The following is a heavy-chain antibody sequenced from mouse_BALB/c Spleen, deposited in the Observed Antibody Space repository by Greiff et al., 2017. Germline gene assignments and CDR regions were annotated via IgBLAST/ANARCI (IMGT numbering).Heavy chain of an antibody. Sequence: VQLQHSGAELVRPGTSVKVSCKASGYAFTNYLIEWVKQRPGQGLEWIGVINPGSGGTNYNEKFKGKATLTADKSSSTAYMQLSSLTSDDSAVYFCARSDYGYGSSYFDYWGQGTTLTVSS. CDR2: INPGSGGT. D-gene: IGHD1-2*01. CDR1: GYAFTNYL. V-gene: IGHV1-54*01. J-gene: IGHJ2*01. CDR3: ARSDYGYGSSYFDY.